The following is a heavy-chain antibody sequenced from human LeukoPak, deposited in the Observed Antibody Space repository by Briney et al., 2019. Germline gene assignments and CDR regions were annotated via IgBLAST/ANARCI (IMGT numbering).Heavy chain of an antibody. CDR1: GFTFSNYA. Sequence: GGSLRLSCAASGFTFSNYAMSWVRQAPGKGLEWVSGISGGGDSTYYADSVKGQFTISRDNSKNTLYLQMNSLRAEDTAVYYCAKSRYYFDYWGQGTLVTVSS. CDR3: AKSRYYFDY. CDR2: ISGGGDST. J-gene: IGHJ4*02. V-gene: IGHV3-23*01.